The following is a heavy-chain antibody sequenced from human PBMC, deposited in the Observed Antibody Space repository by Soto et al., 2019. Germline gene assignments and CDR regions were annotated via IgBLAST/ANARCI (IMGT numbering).Heavy chain of an antibody. J-gene: IGHJ4*02. Sequence: EVQLVESGGGLVKPGGSLRLSCAASGFTFSNAWMNWVRQAPGKGLEWVGRIKSKTDGGTTDYAAPVKGRFTISRDDSKNTLKLKMKSQKPEDTAVYSCTTVPPGDYSMHGGKGPLVTVPS. CDR3: TTVPPGDYSMH. CDR1: GFTFSNAW. D-gene: IGHD2-2*01. V-gene: IGHV3-15*07. CDR2: IKSKTDGGTT.